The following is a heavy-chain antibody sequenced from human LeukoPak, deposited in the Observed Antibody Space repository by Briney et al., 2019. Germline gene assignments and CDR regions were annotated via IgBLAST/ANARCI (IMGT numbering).Heavy chain of an antibody. CDR2: IYYSGST. V-gene: IGHV4-31*03. J-gene: IGHJ3*02. CDR3: ARDALIEGDAFDI. CDR1: GGSISSGGYY. D-gene: IGHD2-21*01. Sequence: PSETLSLTCTVSGGSISSGGYYWSWIRQHPGKGLEWIGYIYYSGSTYYNPSLKSRVTISVDTSKIQFSLKLSSVTAADTAVYYCARDALIEGDAFDIWGQGTMVTVSS.